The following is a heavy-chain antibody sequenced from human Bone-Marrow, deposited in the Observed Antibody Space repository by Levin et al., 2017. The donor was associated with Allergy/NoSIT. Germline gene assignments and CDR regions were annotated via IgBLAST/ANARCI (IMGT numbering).Heavy chain of an antibody. CDR3: ARDPYCGGDCLYWYFDL. CDR2: IYHSGST. Sequence: SETLSLTCAVSGYSISSGYYWGWIRQPPGKGLEWIGSIYHSGSTYYNPSLKSRVTISVDTSKNQFSLKLSSVTAADTAVYYCARDPYCGGDCLYWYFDLWGRGTLVTVSS. J-gene: IGHJ2*01. V-gene: IGHV4-38-2*02. CDR1: GYSISSGYY. D-gene: IGHD2-21*02.